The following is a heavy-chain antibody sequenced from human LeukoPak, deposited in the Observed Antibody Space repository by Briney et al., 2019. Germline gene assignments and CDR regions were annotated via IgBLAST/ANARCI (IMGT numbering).Heavy chain of an antibody. J-gene: IGHJ4*02. D-gene: IGHD6-19*01. CDR1: GFTFSSLA. Sequence: PGGSLRLSCVASGFTFSSLAMNWVRQAPGKGLEWVSSISSNSSYIQYADSVKGRFTISRDNARNSLYLQMNNLRAEDTVVYYCASLPWLVRWIYYWGQGTLVTVSS. V-gene: IGHV3-21*01. CDR2: ISSNSSYI. CDR3: ASLPWLVRWIYY.